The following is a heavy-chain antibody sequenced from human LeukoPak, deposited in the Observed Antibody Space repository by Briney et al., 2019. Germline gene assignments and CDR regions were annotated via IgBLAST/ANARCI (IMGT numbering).Heavy chain of an antibody. J-gene: IGHJ5*02. D-gene: IGHD3-3*01. CDR2: IYHSGST. V-gene: IGHV4-38-2*01. CDR3: ARGLDFWSGYPSNWFDP. Sequence: PETLSLTCAVSGYSISSGYYWGWIRQPPGKGLEWIGSIYHSGSTYYNPSLKSRVTISVDTSKNQFSLKLSSVTAADTAVYYCARGLDFWSGYPSNWFDPWGQGTLVTVSS. CDR1: GYSISSGYY.